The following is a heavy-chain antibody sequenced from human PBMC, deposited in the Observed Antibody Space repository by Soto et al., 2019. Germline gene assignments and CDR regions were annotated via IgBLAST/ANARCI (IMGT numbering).Heavy chain of an antibody. D-gene: IGHD6-13*01. CDR2: INPSGGST. J-gene: IGHJ5*02. V-gene: IGHV1-46*03. Sequence: GASVKVSCKASGYTFTSYYMHWVRQAPGQGLEWMGIINPSGGSTSYAQKFQGRVTMTRDTSTSTVYMELSSLRSEDTAVYYCARVGWQQLVFGWFDPWGQGTVVTVSS. CDR1: GYTFTSYY. CDR3: ARVGWQQLVFGWFDP.